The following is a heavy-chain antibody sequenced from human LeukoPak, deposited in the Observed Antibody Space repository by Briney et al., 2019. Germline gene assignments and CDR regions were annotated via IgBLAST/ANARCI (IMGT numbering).Heavy chain of an antibody. Sequence: GGSLRLSCAASGFSFSSYAMSWVRQAPGEGLEWVSGISDSGDTTWDADSVKGRFTISRDNYKNAVYLQMNSLRAEDTAVYYCAKNSNWETDYWGQGTLVTVSS. V-gene: IGHV3-23*01. CDR3: AKNSNWETDY. D-gene: IGHD1-26*01. J-gene: IGHJ4*02. CDR2: ISDSGDTT. CDR1: GFSFSSYA.